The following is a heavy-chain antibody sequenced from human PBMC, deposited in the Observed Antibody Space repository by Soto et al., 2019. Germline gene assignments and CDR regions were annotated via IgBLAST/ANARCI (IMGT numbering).Heavy chain of an antibody. J-gene: IGHJ6*02. V-gene: IGHV1-18*01. CDR2: ISAYNGNT. CDR1: GYTFTSYG. Sequence: QVQLVQSGAEVKKPGASVKVSCKASGYTFTSYGISWVRQAPGQGLEWMGWISAYNGNTNYAQKLQGRVTMTTDTYTSTAYMELRSLRSDDTAVYYCAREATAYYYYYGMDVWGQGTTLTVSS. CDR3: AREATAYYYYYGMDV. D-gene: IGHD1-26*01.